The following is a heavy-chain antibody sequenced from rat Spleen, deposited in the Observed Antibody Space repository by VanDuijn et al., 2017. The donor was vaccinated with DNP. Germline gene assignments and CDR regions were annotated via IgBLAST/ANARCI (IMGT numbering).Heavy chain of an antibody. Sequence: EVQLVESGGGLVQPGNSLKLSCAASGLTFTNYDMVWVRQAPTKGLEWVATITTSGGATYYRDSVKGRFTVSRNNAESTIYLQMDSLRSDDTATYYCASAIGDYWGQGVMVTVSS. CDR2: ITTSGGAT. D-gene: IGHD1-2*01. CDR3: ASAIGDY. CDR1: GLTFTNYD. J-gene: IGHJ2*01. V-gene: IGHV5S23*01.